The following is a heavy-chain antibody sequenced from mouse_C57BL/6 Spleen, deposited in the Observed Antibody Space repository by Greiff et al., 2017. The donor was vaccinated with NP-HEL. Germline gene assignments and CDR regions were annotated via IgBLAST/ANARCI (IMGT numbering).Heavy chain of an antibody. CDR1: GFTFSSYG. Sequence: DVQLVESGGDLVKPGGSLKLSCAASGFTFSSYGMSWVRQTPDKRLEWVATISSGGSYTYYPDSVKGRFTISRDNAKNTLYLQMSSLKSEDTAMYYCARGETTVPHYYAMDYWGQGTSVTVSS. CDR3: ARGETTVPHYYAMDY. D-gene: IGHD1-1*01. V-gene: IGHV5-6*01. J-gene: IGHJ4*01. CDR2: ISSGGSYT.